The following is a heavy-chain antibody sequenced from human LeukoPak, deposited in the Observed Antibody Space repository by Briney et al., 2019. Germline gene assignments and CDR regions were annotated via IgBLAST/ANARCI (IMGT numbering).Heavy chain of an antibody. D-gene: IGHD5-24*01. V-gene: IGHV6-1*01. CDR1: GDSFSSNSAA. J-gene: IGHJ5*02. CDR2: TYYRSNWYN. CDR3: ARDRMGFGP. Sequence: SQTLSLTCALSGDSFSSNSAAWNWLRQSPSRGLEWLGRTYYRSNWYNDYAVSVKSPITINPDTSKNQFSLQLNSVTPEDTAVYYCARDRMGFGPWGQGILVTVSS.